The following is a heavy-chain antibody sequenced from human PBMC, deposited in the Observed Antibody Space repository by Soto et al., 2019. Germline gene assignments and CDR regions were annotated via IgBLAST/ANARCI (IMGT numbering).Heavy chain of an antibody. J-gene: IGHJ5*02. CDR3: ARGLRIVVVPAAISDWFDP. Sequence: QVQLVQSGAEVKKPGASVKVSCKASGYTFTSYDINWVRQATGQGLEWMGWMNPNSGNTGYAQKFQGRVNMARNTSISTAYMELSSLRSADTAVYYCARGLRIVVVPAAISDWFDPWGQGTLVTVSS. CDR2: MNPNSGNT. CDR1: GYTFTSYD. D-gene: IGHD2-2*01. V-gene: IGHV1-8*01.